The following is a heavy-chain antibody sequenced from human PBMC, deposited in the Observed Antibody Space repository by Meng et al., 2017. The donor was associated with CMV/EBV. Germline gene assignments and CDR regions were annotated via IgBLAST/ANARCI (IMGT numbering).Heavy chain of an antibody. CDR3: ARGGGGYYLDF. CDR1: GYDFDTYA. V-gene: IGHV1-18*04. CDR2: TSIYEGDS. Sequence: ASVKVSCKASGYDFDTYAMTWGRQAPGQGLEWMGWTSIYEGDSSLAKKFQGRVTMTRDTSTRTASMELRSLRSDDTAVYYCARGGGGYYLDFWGQGALVTVSS. D-gene: IGHD1-26*01. J-gene: IGHJ4*02.